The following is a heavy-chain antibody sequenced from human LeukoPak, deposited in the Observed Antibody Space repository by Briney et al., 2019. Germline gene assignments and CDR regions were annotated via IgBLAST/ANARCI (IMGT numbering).Heavy chain of an antibody. J-gene: IGHJ4*02. D-gene: IGHD7-27*01. CDR1: GFTFSNYA. V-gene: IGHV3-23*01. CDR2: ISGSGGST. Sequence: GGSLRLSCAASGFTFSNYAMSWVRQAPGKGLEWVSSISGSGGSTYYADSVKGRFTISRDNSKNTVYLQIHSLRVEDTAVYYCATWGSILDHWGQGTLVTVSS. CDR3: ATWGSILDH.